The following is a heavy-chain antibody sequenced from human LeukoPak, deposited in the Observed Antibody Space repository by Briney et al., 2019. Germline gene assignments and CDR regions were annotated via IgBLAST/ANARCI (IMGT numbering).Heavy chain of an antibody. V-gene: IGHV3-23*01. J-gene: IGHJ6*03. Sequence: GGSLRLSCEASGFTFNTYSMNWARQAPGKGLEWVSSIDSSGVSTYYADSVKGRFTISRDNSKNTLYLQMNSLRAEDTAVYYCAKEAVAALDYYYMDVWGKGTTVTVSS. CDR3: AKEAVAALDYYYMDV. D-gene: IGHD6-19*01. CDR1: GFTFNTYS. CDR2: IDSSGVST.